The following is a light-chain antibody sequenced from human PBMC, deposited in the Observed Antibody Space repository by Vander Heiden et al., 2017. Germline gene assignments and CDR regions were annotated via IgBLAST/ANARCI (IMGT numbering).Light chain of an antibody. CDR3: LQDGSSQT. J-gene: IGKJ1*01. CDR1: PSVSSSY. V-gene: IGKV3-20*01. Sequence: IAFTPSPGTLSLSPGERATLSCTASPSVSSSYLEWYQQKPGQAPRRRIYGASSRASGMPDRVSGSGSGTGFTLTISRLEPEDFAVYYCLQDGSSQTFGQGTKVEIK. CDR2: GAS.